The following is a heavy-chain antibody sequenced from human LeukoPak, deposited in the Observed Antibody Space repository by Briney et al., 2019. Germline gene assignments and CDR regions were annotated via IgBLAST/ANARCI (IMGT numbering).Heavy chain of an antibody. CDR1: GGSISSSGYY. CDR3: ARHDL. V-gene: IGHV4-39*01. Sequence: KPSETLSLTCIVSGGSISSSGYYWGWIRQPPGKGLEWIGSLYYSGYIHYNPSLKSRVAISVDKSKNQFSLRLNSVTAADMAVYYCARHDLWGQGTLVTVAS. CDR2: LYYSGYI. J-gene: IGHJ4*02.